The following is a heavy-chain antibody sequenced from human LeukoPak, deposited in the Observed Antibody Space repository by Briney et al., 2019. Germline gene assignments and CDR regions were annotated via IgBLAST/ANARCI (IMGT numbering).Heavy chain of an antibody. CDR1: GGSFSGYY. Sequence: SETLSLTCAVYGGSFSGYYWSWIRQPPGKGLEWIGEINHSGSTNYNPSLKSRVTISVDTSKNQFSLKLSSVTAADTAVYYCAREASSGWYGGVDYWGQGTLVTVSS. CDR3: AREASSGWYGGVDY. V-gene: IGHV4-34*01. J-gene: IGHJ4*02. CDR2: INHSGST. D-gene: IGHD6-19*01.